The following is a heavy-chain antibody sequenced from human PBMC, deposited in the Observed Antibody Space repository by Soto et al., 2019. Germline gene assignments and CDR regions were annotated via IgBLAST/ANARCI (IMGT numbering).Heavy chain of an antibody. CDR2: INQSGST. J-gene: IGHJ3*02. V-gene: IGHV4-34*01. CDR1: GGSFGGYY. D-gene: IGHD3-22*01. Sequence: QVQLQQWGAGLLKPSETLSLTCAVYGGSFGGYYWNWIRLPPGKGLEWIGQINQSGSTNYSPSLKSRVTVSVDASNNQFSLKLHSVTAADTAVYYCARGRYSDSSGFYAAFDIWGQRTMVTVSS. CDR3: ARGRYSDSSGFYAAFDI.